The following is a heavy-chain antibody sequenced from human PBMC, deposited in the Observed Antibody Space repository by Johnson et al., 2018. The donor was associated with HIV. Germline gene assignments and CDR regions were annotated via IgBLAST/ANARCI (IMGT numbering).Heavy chain of an antibody. D-gene: IGHD3-3*01. V-gene: IGHV3-33*06. CDR2: IWYDGSNK. CDR1: GFTFSSYG. Sequence: QVQLVESGGDVVQPGRSLRLSCAASGFTFSSYGMHWVRQAPGKGLEWVAVIWYDGSNKYYADSVKGRFTISRDNSKSTLYLQMNSLRAEDTAVYYCANDFWSGSGIWGQGTMVTVSS. CDR3: ANDFWSGSGI. J-gene: IGHJ3*02.